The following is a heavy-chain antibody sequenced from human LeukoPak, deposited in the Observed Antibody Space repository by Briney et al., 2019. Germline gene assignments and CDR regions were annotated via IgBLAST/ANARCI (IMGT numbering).Heavy chain of an antibody. D-gene: IGHD3-9*01. V-gene: IGHV4-31*03. J-gene: IGHJ4*02. CDR3: ARVHYDMLTGYTYFFDY. CDR2: IYYSGST. Sequence: SQTLSLTCTVSGGSISSGAYYWSWIRHHPGKGLEWIGYIYYSGSTYYNPSLKSRVTISVDTSKNQFSLKLSSVTAADTAVYYCARVHYDMLTGYTYFFDYWGQGTLVTVSS. CDR1: GGSISSGAYY.